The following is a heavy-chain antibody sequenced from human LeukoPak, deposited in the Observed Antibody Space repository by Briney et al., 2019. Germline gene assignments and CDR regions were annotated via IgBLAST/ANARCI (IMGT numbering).Heavy chain of an antibody. CDR2: ISAYNGNT. V-gene: IGHV1-18*01. D-gene: IGHD4-23*01. CDR1: GYTFNTYG. CDR3: ARVLTTVGSFDY. Sequence: GASVKVSCKASGYTFNTYGITWVRQAPGQGLEWMGWISAYNGNTNYAQKLQGRVTMTTDTSTSTAYMELRSLRSDDTAVYYCARVLTTVGSFDYWGQGTLVTVSS. J-gene: IGHJ4*02.